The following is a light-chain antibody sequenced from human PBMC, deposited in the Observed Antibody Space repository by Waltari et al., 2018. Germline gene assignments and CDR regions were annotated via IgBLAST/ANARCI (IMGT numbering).Light chain of an antibody. Sequence: DIQMTQSPSFVSASVGDRVTITCRASQGISSRLAWYQQKPGKAPKLLIYTASTLQSGVPSRFSGSGSGTEFTIIITTLQPEDFATYFCLQAYSFPRTFGQGTKLEIK. CDR2: TAS. CDR1: QGISSR. V-gene: IGKV1-12*01. CDR3: LQAYSFPRT. J-gene: IGKJ2*01.